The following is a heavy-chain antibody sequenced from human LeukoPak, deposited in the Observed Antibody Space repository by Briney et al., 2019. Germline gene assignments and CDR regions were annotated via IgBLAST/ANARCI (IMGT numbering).Heavy chain of an antibody. V-gene: IGHV4-30-4*01. Sequence: SQTLSLTCTVSGGSISSGDYYWSWIRQPPGKGLEWIGYIYYSGSTYYNPSLKSRVTISVDTSKNQFSLKLSSVTAADTAVYYCARDDPRGGSHGIAIDYWGQGTLVTVSS. CDR1: GGSISSGDYY. CDR2: IYYSGST. J-gene: IGHJ4*02. CDR3: ARDDPRGGSHGIAIDY. D-gene: IGHD1-26*01.